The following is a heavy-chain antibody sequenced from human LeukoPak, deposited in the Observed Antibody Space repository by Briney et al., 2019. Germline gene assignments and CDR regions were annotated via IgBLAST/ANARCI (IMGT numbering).Heavy chain of an antibody. Sequence: GESLKISCKGSGYSFTSYWIVWVRQMPGKGLEWMGIIYPGDSDTRYSPSFQGQVTISADKSISTAYLQWSSLKASDTAMYYCARRLNHYYDSSGYSTYYFDYWGQGTLVTVSS. CDR3: ARRLNHYYDSSGYSTYYFDY. CDR1: GYSFTSYW. CDR2: IYPGDSDT. D-gene: IGHD3-22*01. J-gene: IGHJ4*02. V-gene: IGHV5-51*01.